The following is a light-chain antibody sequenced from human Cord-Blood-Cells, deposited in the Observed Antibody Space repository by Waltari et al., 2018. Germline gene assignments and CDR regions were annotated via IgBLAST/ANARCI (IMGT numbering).Light chain of an antibody. CDR3: QQSDSTRFT. V-gene: IGKV1-39*01. CDR1: QSISSY. CDR2: AAS. J-gene: IGKJ3*01. Sequence: DIQMTQSPSSVSASVVDRVTITCRASQSISSYLNWYQQKPGKAPKLLIYAASSLQSGVPSRFSGSGSGTDFTLTISSLEPEDFATYYCQQSDSTRFTFGPGTKVDIK.